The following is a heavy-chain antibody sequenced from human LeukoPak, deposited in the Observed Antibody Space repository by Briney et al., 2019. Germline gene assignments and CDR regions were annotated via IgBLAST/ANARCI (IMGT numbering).Heavy chain of an antibody. Sequence: SETLSLTCAVYGGCFSGYYWSWIRQPPGKGLEWIGEINHSGSTNYNPSLKSRVTISVDTSKNQFSLKLSSVTAADTAVYYCARGHVNDYFDYWGQGTLVTVSS. V-gene: IGHV4-34*01. CDR3: ARGHVNDYFDY. J-gene: IGHJ4*02. CDR2: INHSGST. CDR1: GGCFSGYY.